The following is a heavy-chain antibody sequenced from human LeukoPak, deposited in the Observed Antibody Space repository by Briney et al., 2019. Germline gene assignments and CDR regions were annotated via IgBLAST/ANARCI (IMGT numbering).Heavy chain of an antibody. J-gene: IGHJ3*02. CDR3: AKDQSRWRGGDAFDI. D-gene: IGHD4-23*01. CDR2: ISYDGSNK. V-gene: IGHV3-30*18. CDR1: GFTFSSYG. Sequence: GRSLRLSCAASGFTFSSYGMHWVRQAPGKGLEWVAVISYDGSNKYYADSVKGRFTISRDNSKNTLYLQMNNLRAEDTAVYYCAKDQSRWRGGDAFDIWGQGTMVTVSS.